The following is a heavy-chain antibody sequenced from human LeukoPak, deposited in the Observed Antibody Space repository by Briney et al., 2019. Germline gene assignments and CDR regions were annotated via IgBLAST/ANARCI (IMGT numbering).Heavy chain of an antibody. CDR1: GYTFTSYA. CDR2: IIPIFGTA. V-gene: IGHV1-69*13. J-gene: IGHJ3*02. CDR3: ARHPPYYYGSGSYYDAFDI. D-gene: IGHD3-10*01. Sequence: ASVKVSCKASGYTFTSYAISWVRQAPGQGLEWMGGIIPIFGTANYAQKFQGRVTITADESTSTAYMELRRLSSDHTAVYYCARHPPYYYGSGSYYDAFDIWDQGTMVTVSS.